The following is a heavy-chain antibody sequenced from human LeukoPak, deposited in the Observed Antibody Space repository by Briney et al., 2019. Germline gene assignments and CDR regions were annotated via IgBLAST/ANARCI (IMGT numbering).Heavy chain of an antibody. CDR3: ARAKSDTLTGYLIDS. D-gene: IGHD3-9*01. V-gene: IGHV4-59*01. CDR1: GGSISSYY. Sequence: PSETLSLTCTVSGGSISSYYWSWIRQPPGKGLEWIGYIYYSGSTNYNPSLKSRVTISVDTSKNQFSLKLSSVTATDTAIYYCARAKSDTLTGYLIDSWGPGTLVTVSS. J-gene: IGHJ4*02. CDR2: IYYSGST.